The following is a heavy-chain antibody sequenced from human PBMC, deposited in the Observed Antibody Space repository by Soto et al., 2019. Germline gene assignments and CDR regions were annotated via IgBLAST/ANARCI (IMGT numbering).Heavy chain of an antibody. D-gene: IGHD3-22*01. V-gene: IGHV3-15*07. CDR2: IKSKTDDETT. Sequence: PGGSLRLSCAASGFTFSNAWMTWVRQAPGKGLEWVGRIKSKTDDETTDYAAPVKGRFTISRDDSKNTLYLQMNSLKTEDTAVYYCSTALYYDTSGLDYWGQGTLVTVSS. CDR3: STALYYDTSGLDY. J-gene: IGHJ4*02. CDR1: GFTFSNAW.